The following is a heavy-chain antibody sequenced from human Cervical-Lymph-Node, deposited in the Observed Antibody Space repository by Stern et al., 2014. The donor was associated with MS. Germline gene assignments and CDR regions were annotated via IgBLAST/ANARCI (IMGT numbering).Heavy chain of an antibody. CDR3: VKYCSSASCSGFDH. Sequence: EVQLVESGGGLVKPGGSLRLSCAASGFPFSRYSMHWVRQAPGKGLEWVSSISSTTTSIYYADSVSGRFTISRDNAKTSLFLQMNSLRVEDTAVYYCVKYCSSASCSGFDHWGQGALVTVSS. J-gene: IGHJ4*02. V-gene: IGHV3-21*01. D-gene: IGHD2-2*01. CDR2: ISSTTTSI. CDR1: GFPFSRYS.